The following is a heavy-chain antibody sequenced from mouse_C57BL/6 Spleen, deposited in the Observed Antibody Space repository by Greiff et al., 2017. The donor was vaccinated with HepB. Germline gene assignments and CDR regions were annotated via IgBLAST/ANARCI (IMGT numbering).Heavy chain of an antibody. CDR1: GYTFTSYW. V-gene: IGHV1-72*01. CDR3: ARSGDTTEGYFDY. D-gene: IGHD1-1*01. Sequence: QVHVKQPGAELVKPGASVKLSCKASGYTFTSYWMHWVKQRPGRGLEWIGRIDPNSGGTKYNEKFKSKATLTVDKPSSTAYMQLSSLTSEDSAVYYCARSGDTTEGYFDYWGQGTTLTVSS. J-gene: IGHJ2*01. CDR2: IDPNSGGT.